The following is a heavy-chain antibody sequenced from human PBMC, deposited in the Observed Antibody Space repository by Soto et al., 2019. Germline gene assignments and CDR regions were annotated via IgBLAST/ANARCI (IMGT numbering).Heavy chain of an antibody. Sequence: GGSLRLSCEGFGYTFRGYGMIWVRQAPGKGLECVSYISSDETIVNYADSVKGRFTISRDNAKNTVSLQMDSLRVEDTAVYFCVSLTKAVSHFAFDLWGQGTMVTVSS. D-gene: IGHD2-2*01. CDR1: GYTFRGYG. V-gene: IGHV3-48*01. CDR3: VSLTKAVSHFAFDL. CDR2: ISSDETIV. J-gene: IGHJ3*01.